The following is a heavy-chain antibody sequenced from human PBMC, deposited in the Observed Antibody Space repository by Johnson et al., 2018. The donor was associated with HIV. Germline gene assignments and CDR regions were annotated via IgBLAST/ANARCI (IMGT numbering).Heavy chain of an antibody. J-gene: IGHJ3*02. Sequence: VQLVESGGGLVQPGGSLRLSCAASGFTFSNAWMSWVRQAPGKGLEWVGRIKSKTDGGTTDYAAPVKGRFTISRDDSKNTLYLQMNSLKTEDTAVYYCTTGVYNVWSGFHGAFDIWGQGTMVTVSS. CDR2: IKSKTDGGTT. CDR1: GFTFSNAW. D-gene: IGHD3-3*01. CDR3: TTGVYNVWSGFHGAFDI. V-gene: IGHV3-15*01.